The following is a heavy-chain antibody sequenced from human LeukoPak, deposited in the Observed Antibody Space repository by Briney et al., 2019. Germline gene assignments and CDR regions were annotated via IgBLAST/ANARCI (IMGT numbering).Heavy chain of an antibody. D-gene: IGHD6-6*01. CDR2: INHSGST. J-gene: IGHJ4*02. Sequence: SETLSLTCAVYGGSFSGYYWSWIRQPPGKGLEWIGEINHSGSTNYNPSLKSRVTISVDTSKNQFSLKLSSVTAADTAVYYCARGVRLAARPRFDYWGQGTLVTVSS. CDR3: ARGVRLAARPRFDY. CDR1: GGSFSGYY. V-gene: IGHV4-34*01.